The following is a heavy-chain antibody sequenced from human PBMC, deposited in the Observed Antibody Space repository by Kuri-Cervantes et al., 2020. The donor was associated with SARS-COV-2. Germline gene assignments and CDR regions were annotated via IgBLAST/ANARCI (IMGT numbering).Heavy chain of an antibody. D-gene: IGHD3-3*01. Sequence: SETLSLTCTVSGGSISSYYWSWIRQPPGKGLEWIGYIYYSGSTNYNPSLKSRVTISVDTSKSQFSLKLSSVTAADTAVYYCARDPSRGVRWSGYPNYFDYWGQGTLVTVSS. CDR2: IYYSGST. CDR3: ARDPSRGVRWSGYPNYFDY. CDR1: GGSISSYY. V-gene: IGHV4-59*12. J-gene: IGHJ4*02.